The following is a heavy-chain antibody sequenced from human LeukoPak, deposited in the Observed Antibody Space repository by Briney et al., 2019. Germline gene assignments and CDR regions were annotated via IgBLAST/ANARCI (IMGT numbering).Heavy chain of an antibody. V-gene: IGHV3-11*04. CDR1: GFTFSDYN. J-gene: IGHJ4*02. D-gene: IGHD6-19*01. Sequence: PGGSLRLSCAASGFTFSDYNMTWIRQAPGKGLEWVSYVGSSSSTIYYADSVKGRFTISRDNAKNSLYLQMNSLRAEDTAVYYCARGYSSGYTFDYWGQGTLVTVSS. CDR3: ARGYSSGYTFDY. CDR2: VGSSSSTI.